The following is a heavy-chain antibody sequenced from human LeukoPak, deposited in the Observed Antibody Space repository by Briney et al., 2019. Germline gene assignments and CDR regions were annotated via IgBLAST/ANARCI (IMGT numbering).Heavy chain of an antibody. J-gene: IGHJ4*02. D-gene: IGHD3-22*01. CDR2: IYSGGST. CDR3: ARDGFYYDSSGPFDY. V-gene: IGHV3-53*01. Sequence: GGSLRLSCAASGFTVSSNYMSWVRQAPGKGLEWVSVIYSGGSTYYADSVKGRFTISRDNSKNTLYLQMNSLRAEGTAVYYCARDGFYYDSSGPFDYWGQGTLVTVSS. CDR1: GFTVSSNY.